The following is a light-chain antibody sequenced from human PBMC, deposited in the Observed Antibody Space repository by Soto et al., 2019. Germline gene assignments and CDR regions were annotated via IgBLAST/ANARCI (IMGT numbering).Light chain of an antibody. CDR2: DVS. J-gene: IGLJ1*01. CDR3: SSYTSSSTPYV. CDR1: RSDVGGYNY. Sequence: QSALTQPASVSGSPGQSITISCTGTRSDVGGYNYVSWYQQHPGKAPKLLIYDVSSRPSGVSNRFSGAKSGNTASLTISGLQTEDEADYYCSSYTSSSTPYVFGTGTKVTVL. V-gene: IGLV2-14*01.